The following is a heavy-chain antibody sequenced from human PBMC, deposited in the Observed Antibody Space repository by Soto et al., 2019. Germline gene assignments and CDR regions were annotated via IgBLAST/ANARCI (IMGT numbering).Heavy chain of an antibody. J-gene: IGHJ4*02. CDR3: AKGGRELRVTSDFNY. CDR2: VSHDGRNT. CDR1: GFTFSDYA. D-gene: IGHD3-10*01. Sequence: VQLVESGGGVVQPGRSLRLSCAASGFTFSDYAMHWVRQAPGKGLEWVAVVSHDGRNTHYADSVKVRFTISRDSSKNKVALEMPSLRAEDTAVYYCAKGGRELRVTSDFNYWGQGALVTVSS. V-gene: IGHV3-30*18.